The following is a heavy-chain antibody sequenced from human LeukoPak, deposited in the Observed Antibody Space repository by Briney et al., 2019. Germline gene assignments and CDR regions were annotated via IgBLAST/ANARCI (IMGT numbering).Heavy chain of an antibody. V-gene: IGHV3-23*01. CDR2: ISGSGGST. CDR1: GFPFSSYA. CDR3: AKTSGYRRFDP. Sequence: GGSLRLPCGASGFPFSSYAMGGVRQAPGKGLGWVSAISGSGGSTYFADSVKGRFTISRDNSKNTLYLQMNSLRAEDTAVYYCAKTSGYRRFDPWGQGTLVTVSS. D-gene: IGHD5-12*01. J-gene: IGHJ5*02.